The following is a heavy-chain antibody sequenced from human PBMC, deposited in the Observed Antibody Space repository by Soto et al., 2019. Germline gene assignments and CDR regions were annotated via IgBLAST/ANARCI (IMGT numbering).Heavy chain of an antibody. D-gene: IGHD2-2*01. J-gene: IGHJ4*02. CDR3: ARVVQAEAHYFDY. CDR2: IYPGDSDT. CDR1: GYSFTSYW. Sequence: RDSLKISCKGSGYSFTSYWIGWVRQMPGKGPEWMGIIYPGDSDTRYSPSFQGQVTISADKSISTAYLQWSSLKASDTAMYYCARVVQAEAHYFDYWGQGTLATVSA. V-gene: IGHV5-51*01.